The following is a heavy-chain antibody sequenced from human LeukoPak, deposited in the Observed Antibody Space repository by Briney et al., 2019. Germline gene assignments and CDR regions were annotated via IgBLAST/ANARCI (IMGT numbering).Heavy chain of an antibody. Sequence: GGSLRRSCAASGFTFSSYAMSWVRQAPGKGLEWVSAISGSGGSTYYADSVKGRFTISRDNSKNTLYLQMNSLRAEDTAVYYCAKPGGITFGGVIVTFDYWGQGTLVTVSS. CDR2: ISGSGGST. CDR3: AKPGGITFGGVIVTFDY. J-gene: IGHJ4*02. V-gene: IGHV3-23*01. CDR1: GFTFSSYA. D-gene: IGHD3-16*02.